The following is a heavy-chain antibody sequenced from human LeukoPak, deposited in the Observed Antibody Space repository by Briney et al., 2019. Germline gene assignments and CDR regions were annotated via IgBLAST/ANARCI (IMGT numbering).Heavy chain of an antibody. D-gene: IGHD6-19*01. CDR3: ARGYSSGDPGDY. CDR1: GGSFSGYY. J-gene: IGHJ4*02. CDR2: INHSGST. V-gene: IGHV4-34*01. Sequence: KPSETLSLTCAVYGGSFSGYYWSWIRQPPGKGLEWIGEINHSGSTNYNPSLKSRVTISEDTSKNQFSLKLSSVTAADTAVYYCARGYSSGDPGDYWGQGTQVTVSS.